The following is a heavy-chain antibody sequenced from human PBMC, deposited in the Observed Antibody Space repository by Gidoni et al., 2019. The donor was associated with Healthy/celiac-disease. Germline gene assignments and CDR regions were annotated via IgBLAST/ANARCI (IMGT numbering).Heavy chain of an antibody. CDR3: ARIAVAGYAFDI. Sequence: EVQLLESGGGLVQPGGSLRLSCAASGFPFSSYAMSWVRQAPGKGLEWVSAISGSGGSTYYADSVKGRFTISRDNSKNTLYLQMNSLRAEDTAVYYCARIAVAGYAFDIWGQGTMVTVSS. CDR2: ISGSGGST. CDR1: GFPFSSYA. D-gene: IGHD6-19*01. V-gene: IGHV3-23*01. J-gene: IGHJ3*02.